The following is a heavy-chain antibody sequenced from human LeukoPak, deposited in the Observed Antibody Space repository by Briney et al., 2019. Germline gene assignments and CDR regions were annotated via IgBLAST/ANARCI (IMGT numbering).Heavy chain of an antibody. CDR2: INPNSGGT. J-gene: IGHJ4*02. CDR1: GYTFTGYY. CDR3: AREVRLWFGELFMDYFDY. V-gene: IGHV1-2*06. Sequence: ASVKVSCKASGYTFTGYYMHWVRQAPGQGLEWMGRINPNSGGTNYAQKFQGRVTMTRDTSISTAYMDLSRLRSDDTAVYYCAREVRLWFGELFMDYFDYWGQGTLVTVSS. D-gene: IGHD3-10*01.